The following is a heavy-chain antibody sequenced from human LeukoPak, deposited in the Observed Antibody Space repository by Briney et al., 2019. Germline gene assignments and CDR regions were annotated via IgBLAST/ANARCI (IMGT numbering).Heavy chain of an antibody. J-gene: IGHJ4*02. CDR1: GYTFTNYA. CDR3: AIRDGHTDH. CDR2: INPANGYT. V-gene: IGHV1-3*03. D-gene: IGHD5-24*01. Sequence: ASVKVSCKASGYTFTNYAMHWVRQAPGQTIEWLAWINPANGYTRYSQQFQDRVTVPSDTSATPAHMELSSLRSEDKAIYYCAIRDGHTDHWGQGTLVTVSS.